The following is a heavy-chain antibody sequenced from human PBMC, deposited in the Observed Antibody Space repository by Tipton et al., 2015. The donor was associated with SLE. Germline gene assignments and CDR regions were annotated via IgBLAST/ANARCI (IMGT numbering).Heavy chain of an antibody. CDR3: AKPFAAAGTGYFDY. V-gene: IGHV3-23*03. D-gene: IGHD6-13*01. J-gene: IGHJ4*02. CDR1: GFTFSGYA. Sequence: SLRLSCAASGFTFSGYAMSWVRQAPGKGLEWVSVIYSGGSTYYADSVKGRFTISRDNSKNTLYLQMNSLRAEDTAVYYCAKPFAAAGTGYFDYWGQGTLVTVSS. CDR2: IYSGGST.